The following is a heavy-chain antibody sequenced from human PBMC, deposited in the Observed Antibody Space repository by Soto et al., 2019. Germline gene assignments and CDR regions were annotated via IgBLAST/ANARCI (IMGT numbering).Heavy chain of an antibody. J-gene: IGHJ4*02. V-gene: IGHV1-2*02. CDR2: IGPESGAT. Sequence: ASVKVSCKTSGYTFSGHYIHWVRQAPQQGPEWMGEIGPESGATRYAEKFRGRVTMTMDTSISTVYMELRNLSPDDTAVYYCGRGRSGQIVIFYWGQGTPVTVPP. CDR3: GRGRSGQIVIFY. D-gene: IGHD1-26*01. CDR1: GYTFSGHY.